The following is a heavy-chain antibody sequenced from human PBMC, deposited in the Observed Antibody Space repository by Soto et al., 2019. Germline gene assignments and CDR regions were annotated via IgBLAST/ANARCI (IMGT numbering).Heavy chain of an antibody. CDR3: AREVGYGDFSAALLD. CDR1: GGTFSSHS. CDR2: IITLFGTA. Sequence: VQLMQSGAEVKQPGSSVKVSCKASGGTFSSHSINWVRQAPGQGLEWMGGIITLFGTANYAQNFQGRVTMTADQSTSTAYMELNSLISDDTAVYYCAREVGYGDFSAALLDWGQGTLVTVSS. J-gene: IGHJ4*02. V-gene: IGHV1-69*01. D-gene: IGHD4-17*01.